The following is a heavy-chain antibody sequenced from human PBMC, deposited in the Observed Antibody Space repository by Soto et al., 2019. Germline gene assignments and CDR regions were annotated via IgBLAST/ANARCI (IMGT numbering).Heavy chain of an antibody. J-gene: IGHJ6*02. Sequence: SETLPLTCAVYGGSFSGYYWSWIRQPPGKGLEWIGEINHSGSTNYNPSLKSRVTISVDTSKNQFSLKLSSVTAADTAVYYCARGLKDSSSWYGDYYYGMDVWGQGTTVTVSS. CDR2: INHSGST. CDR1: GGSFSGYY. V-gene: IGHV4-34*01. CDR3: ARGLKDSSSWYGDYYYGMDV. D-gene: IGHD6-13*01.